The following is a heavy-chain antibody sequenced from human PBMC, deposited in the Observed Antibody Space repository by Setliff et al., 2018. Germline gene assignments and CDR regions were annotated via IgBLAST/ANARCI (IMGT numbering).Heavy chain of an antibody. CDR1: GGSISSSSYY. V-gene: IGHV4-39*02. CDR2: IYYSGST. CDR3: ARESRYYYYNLCTLDY. J-gene: IGHJ4*02. D-gene: IGHD3-22*01. Sequence: PSETLSLTCTVSGGSISSSSYYWGWIRRPPGKGLEWIGSIYYSGSTYSNPSLKSRVTISVDTSKNQFSLKLSSVTAADTALYYCARESRYYYYNLCTLDYWGQGTLVTVSS.